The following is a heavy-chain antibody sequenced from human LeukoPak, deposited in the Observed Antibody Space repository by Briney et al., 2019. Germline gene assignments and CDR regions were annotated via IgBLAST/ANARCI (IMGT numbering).Heavy chain of an antibody. Sequence: PSETLSLTCAVYGGSFSGYYWSWIRQPPGKGLEWIGEINHSGSTNYNPSLKSRVTISVDTSKNQFSLKLSSVAAADTAVCYCARSNTRWLQLGYWGQGTLVTVSS. J-gene: IGHJ4*02. D-gene: IGHD5-12*01. CDR2: INHSGST. CDR1: GGSFSGYY. CDR3: ARSNTRWLQLGY. V-gene: IGHV4-34*01.